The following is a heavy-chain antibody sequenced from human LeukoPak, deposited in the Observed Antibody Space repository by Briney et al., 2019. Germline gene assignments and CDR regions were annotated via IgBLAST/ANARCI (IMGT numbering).Heavy chain of an antibody. Sequence: SETLSLTCTVSGGSISSYYWSWIRQPAGKGLEWIGRIYTNESTNYNPSLKSRVTMSVDTSKNQFSLKLSSVTAADTAVYYCARVPQSSYYYMDVWGKGTMVTVSS. V-gene: IGHV4-4*07. CDR1: GGSISSYY. CDR2: IYTNEST. J-gene: IGHJ6*03. CDR3: ARVPQSSYYYMDV.